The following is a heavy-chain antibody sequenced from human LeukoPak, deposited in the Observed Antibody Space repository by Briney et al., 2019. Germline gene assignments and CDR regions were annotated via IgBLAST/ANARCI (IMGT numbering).Heavy chain of an antibody. CDR2: ISYDGSNK. V-gene: IGHV3-30*18. CDR1: GFTFSSYS. CDR3: ANAHRRLEVIAASDFDY. J-gene: IGHJ4*02. Sequence: GGSLRLSCAASGFTFSSYSMHWVRQAPGQGLEWVAVISYDGSNKYYAESVKGRFTISRDNSKNTLYLQMNSLRAEDTAVYYCANAHRRLEVIAASDFDYWGQGTLVTVSS. D-gene: IGHD6-13*01.